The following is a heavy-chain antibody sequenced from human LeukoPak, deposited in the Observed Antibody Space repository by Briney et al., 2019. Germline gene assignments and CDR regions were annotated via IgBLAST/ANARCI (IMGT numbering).Heavy chain of an antibody. D-gene: IGHD3-22*01. CDR1: GFTFSSYS. Sequence: GGSLRLSCAASGFTFSSYSMNWVRQAPGKGLEWVSSISSSSSYIYYADSVKGRFTISRDNAKNSLYLQMNSLRAEDTAVYYCARSRDSSGYYTPRYYYYYMDVWGKGTTVTVSS. V-gene: IGHV3-21*01. CDR3: ARSRDSSGYYTPRYYYYYMDV. CDR2: ISSSSSYI. J-gene: IGHJ6*03.